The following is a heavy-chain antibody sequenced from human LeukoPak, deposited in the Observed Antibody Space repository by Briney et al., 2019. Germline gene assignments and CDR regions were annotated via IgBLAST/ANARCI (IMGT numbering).Heavy chain of an antibody. Sequence: SETLSLTCTVSGGSIGSYYWSWIRQPPGKGLEWIGYIYYSGSTNYNPSLKSRVTISVDTSKNQFSLKLSSVTAADTAVYYCASSFDLGSSGYNDYWGQGTLVTVSS. D-gene: IGHD3-22*01. CDR2: IYYSGST. CDR1: GGSIGSYY. J-gene: IGHJ4*02. CDR3: ASSFDLGSSGYNDY. V-gene: IGHV4-59*01.